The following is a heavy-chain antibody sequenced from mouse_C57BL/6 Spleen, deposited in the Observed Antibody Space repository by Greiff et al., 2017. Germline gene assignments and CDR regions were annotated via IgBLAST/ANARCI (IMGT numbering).Heavy chain of an antibody. CDR1: GFTFSDYG. CDR2: ISSGSSTI. J-gene: IGHJ1*03. V-gene: IGHV5-17*01. CDR3: ARLGRGGYFDV. Sequence: EVKVVESGGGLVKPGGSLKLSCAASGFTFSDYGMHWVRQAPEKGLEWVAYISSGSSTIYYADTVKGRFTISRDNAKNTLFLQMTSLRSEDTAMYYCARLGRGGYFDVWGTGTTVTVSS. D-gene: IGHD4-1*01.